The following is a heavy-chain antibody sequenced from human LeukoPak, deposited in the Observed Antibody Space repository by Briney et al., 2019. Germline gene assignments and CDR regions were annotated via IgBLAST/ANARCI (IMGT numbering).Heavy chain of an antibody. D-gene: IGHD3-10*01. V-gene: IGHV4-4*07. CDR3: ARVRGAIYAYYFDY. Sequence: SETLSLTCTVSGGSISSYYWSWIRQPAGKGLEWIGRIYTSGSTYYNPSLKSRVTISVDTSKNQFSLKLSSVTAADTAVYYCARVRGAIYAYYFDYWGQGTLVTVSS. J-gene: IGHJ4*02. CDR2: IYTSGST. CDR1: GGSISSYY.